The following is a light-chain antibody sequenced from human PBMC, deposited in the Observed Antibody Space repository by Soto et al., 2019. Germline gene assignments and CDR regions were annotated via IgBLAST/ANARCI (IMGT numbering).Light chain of an antibody. CDR2: RAS. V-gene: IGKV1-5*03. Sequence: DIQMTQSPSTLSAPVGDRVTITCRASENVNIWLAWYQQKLGKVPRLLIYRASNLESGVPSRFSGSGSGTEFTLSISSLQPDDFATYYCQQYHFYSTFGQGTKVEIK. CDR3: QQYHFYST. CDR1: ENVNIW. J-gene: IGKJ1*01.